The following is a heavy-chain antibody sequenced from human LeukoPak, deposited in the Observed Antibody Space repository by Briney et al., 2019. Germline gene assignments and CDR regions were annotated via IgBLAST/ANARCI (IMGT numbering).Heavy chain of an antibody. J-gene: IGHJ4*02. CDR3: ARARSSGYYPLTYYFDY. CDR1: GFTFSSYE. D-gene: IGHD3-22*01. Sequence: PGGSLRLSCAASGFTFSSYEMNWVRQAPGKGLEWVSYISSSGSTIYYADSVKGRFTISRDNAKNSLYLQMNSLRAEDTAVYYCARARSSGYYPLTYYFDYWGQGTLVTVSS. CDR2: ISSSGSTI. V-gene: IGHV3-48*03.